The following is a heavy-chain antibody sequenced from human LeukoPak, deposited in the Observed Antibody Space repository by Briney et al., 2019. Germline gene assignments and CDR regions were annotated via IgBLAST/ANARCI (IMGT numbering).Heavy chain of an antibody. Sequence: PSETLSLTCTVFYGSFSGYYWSWIRQRPGKGLEWIGEINHSGNTNYNPSLTSRVTISVDTSKNQFSLKLSSVTAADTAVYYCASSAAAGTLVDYWGQGTLVTVSS. CDR1: YGSFSGYY. J-gene: IGHJ4*02. CDR3: ASSAAAGTLVDY. D-gene: IGHD6-13*01. CDR2: INHSGNT. V-gene: IGHV4-34*01.